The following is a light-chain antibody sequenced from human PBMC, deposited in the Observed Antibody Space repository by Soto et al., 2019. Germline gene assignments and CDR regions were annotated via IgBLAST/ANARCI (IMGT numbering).Light chain of an antibody. Sequence: IQLTQSPSSLSASVGDRVTITCRASQDISSYLAWYQQTPGKAPILLIYDAATLQSGVPSRFSGSGSGTDFTLTISSLQPEDFATYYCQQLNSYPHTFGQGTTLEIK. CDR2: DAA. V-gene: IGKV1-9*01. J-gene: IGKJ2*01. CDR1: QDISSY. CDR3: QQLNSYPHT.